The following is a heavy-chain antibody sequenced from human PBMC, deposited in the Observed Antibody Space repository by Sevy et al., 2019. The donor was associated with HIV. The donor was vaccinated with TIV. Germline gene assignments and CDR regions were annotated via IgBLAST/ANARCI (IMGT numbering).Heavy chain of an antibody. CDR3: ARAPTTGYSSSWPIDY. CDR2: IGTAGVP. D-gene: IGHD6-13*01. J-gene: IGHJ4*02. CDR1: GFTFSSYD. Sequence: GGSLRLSCAASGFTFSSYDMHWVRQATGKGLEWVSAIGTAGVPYYPGSVKGRFTISRENAKNSLYLQMNSLRAGDTAVYYCARAPTTGYSSSWPIDYWGQGTLVTVSS. V-gene: IGHV3-13*05.